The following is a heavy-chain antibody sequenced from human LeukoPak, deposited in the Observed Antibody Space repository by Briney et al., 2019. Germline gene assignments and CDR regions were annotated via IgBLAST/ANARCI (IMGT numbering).Heavy chain of an antibody. V-gene: IGHV1-46*01. CDR2: INPSGSST. CDR1: GYTFTNYY. D-gene: IGHD1-26*01. CDR3: ARDVVGAIDY. J-gene: IGHJ4*02. Sequence: VASVKVSCKTSGYTFTNYYMHWVRQAPGQGLEWMGIINPSGSSTSYAQKFQGRVTLTRDTSTSTVYMELSSLRSEDTAVYHCARDVVGAIDYWGQGTLVTVSS.